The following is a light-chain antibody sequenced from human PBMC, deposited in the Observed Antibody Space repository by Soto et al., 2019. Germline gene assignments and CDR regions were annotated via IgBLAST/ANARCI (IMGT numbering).Light chain of an antibody. J-gene: IGKJ2*01. V-gene: IGKV1-9*01. CDR2: GAS. CDR1: QVSSTY. CDR3: QQLNSDWYA. Sequence: DIQLTQSPSFLSASVGDRVTITCRASQVSSTYLAWYLQRPGKAPKLLIYGASTLQSGVPSRFSGSGSGAEFTLTISSLQPEDFGTYYCQQLNSDWYAFGQGTKLEIK.